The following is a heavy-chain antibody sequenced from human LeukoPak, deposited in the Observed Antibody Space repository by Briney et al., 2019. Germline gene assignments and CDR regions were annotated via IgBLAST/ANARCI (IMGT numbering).Heavy chain of an antibody. CDR1: GYTFTGYY. V-gene: IGHV1-2*06. J-gene: IGHJ3*02. CDR3: ARDSFGVWSFDI. D-gene: IGHD6-19*01. Sequence: GASVKVSCKASGYTFTGYYMHWVRQARGQGLEWMGRINPNSGDTNYAQKFQGRVTMTRDTSISTAYMELSRPRSDDTAVYYCARDSFGVWSFDIWGQGTMVTVSS. CDR2: INPNSGDT.